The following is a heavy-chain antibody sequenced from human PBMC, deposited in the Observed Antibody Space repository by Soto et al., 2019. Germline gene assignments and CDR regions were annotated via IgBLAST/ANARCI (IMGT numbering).Heavy chain of an antibody. Sequence: GGSLRLSCTASGFTFGDYAMSWVRQAPGKGLEWVGFIRSKAYGGTTEYAASVKGRFTISRDDSKSIAYLQMNSLKTEDTAVYYCQPTVQYYYGMDVWGQGTTVTVSS. CDR1: GFTFGDYA. CDR3: QPTVQYYYGMDV. CDR2: IRSKAYGGTT. D-gene: IGHD4-4*01. V-gene: IGHV3-49*04. J-gene: IGHJ6*02.